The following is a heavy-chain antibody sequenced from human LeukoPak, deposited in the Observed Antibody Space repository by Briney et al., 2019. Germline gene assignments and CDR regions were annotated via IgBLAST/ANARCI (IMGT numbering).Heavy chain of an antibody. CDR3: AKDNESIVVVPAAKRFYYFDY. Sequence: PGGSLRLSCAASGFTFSSSGMHWVRQAPGKGLEWVAFIQYDGNIKYYIGPVKGRFTISRDNSKNTVYLQMNSLRPEDTAVYYCAKDNESIVVVPAAKRFYYFDYWGQGTLVTVSS. CDR2: IQYDGNIK. V-gene: IGHV3-30*02. CDR1: GFTFSSSG. D-gene: IGHD2-2*01. J-gene: IGHJ4*02.